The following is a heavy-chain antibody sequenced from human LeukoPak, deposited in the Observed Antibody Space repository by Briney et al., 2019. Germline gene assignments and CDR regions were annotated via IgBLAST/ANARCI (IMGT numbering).Heavy chain of an antibody. D-gene: IGHD6-25*01. CDR2: ISSTGAYI. CDR3: ARVSSNPYSRGYYHFDY. V-gene: IGHV3-21*01. J-gene: IGHJ4*02. Sequence: PGGSLRVSCAGSGSTFTRHTMIWVRQAPGKGLEWVSSISSTGAYIYHADSMDGRFTVSRDNARNLLYLHMNSLRAEDSAMYFCARVSSNPYSRGYYHFDYWGQGTLVTVSS. CDR1: GSTFTRHT.